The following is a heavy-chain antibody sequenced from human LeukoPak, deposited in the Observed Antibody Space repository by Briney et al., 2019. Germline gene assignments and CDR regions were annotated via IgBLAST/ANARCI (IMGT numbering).Heavy chain of an antibody. CDR1: GYTFTVYH. V-gene: IGHV1-2*06. D-gene: IGHD2-2*01. Sequence: ASVTVSFTASGYTFTVYHMHWVRQAPGQGLEWMGRINPNSGDTNYAQKFQGRVTMTRDTSISTAYMELSRLTSDDTAVYYCARDYCSSTSCLFDYWGQGTLVTVSS. CDR3: ARDYCSSTSCLFDY. CDR2: INPNSGDT. J-gene: IGHJ4*02.